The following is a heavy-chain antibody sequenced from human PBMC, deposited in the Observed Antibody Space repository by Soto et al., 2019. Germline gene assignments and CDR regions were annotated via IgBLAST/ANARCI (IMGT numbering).Heavy chain of an antibody. CDR3: ARPLQQLAPNFDY. V-gene: IGHV1-18*01. CDR1: GYTLTSYG. D-gene: IGHD6-13*01. Sequence: GASVKVSCKASGYTLTSYGISWVRQAPGQGLEWMGWISANNGNTNYAQKLQGRVTVTTDTSTNTAYMELRSLRSDDTAVYYCARPLQQLAPNFDYWGQGTLVTVSS. CDR2: ISANNGNT. J-gene: IGHJ4*02.